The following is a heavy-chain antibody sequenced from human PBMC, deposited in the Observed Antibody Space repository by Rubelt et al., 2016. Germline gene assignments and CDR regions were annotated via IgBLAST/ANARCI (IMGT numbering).Heavy chain of an antibody. J-gene: IGHJ2*01. CDR2: ISGSGGST. CDR1: GFTFSSYA. D-gene: IGHD4-17*01. CDR3: ARDSDYGDYVDWYFDL. Sequence: EVQLVESGGGLVQPGGSLRLSCAASGFTFSSYAMSWVRQAPGKGLEWVSAISGSGGSTYYADSVKGRFPISRDNSKNTLYLQMNSLRAEDTAVYYCARDSDYGDYVDWYFDLWGRGTLVTVSS. V-gene: IGHV3-23*04.